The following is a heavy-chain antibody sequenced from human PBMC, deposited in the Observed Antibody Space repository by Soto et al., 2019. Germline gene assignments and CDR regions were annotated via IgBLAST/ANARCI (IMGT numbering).Heavy chain of an antibody. CDR3: ARGGLRYFDWLPPFAFDI. CDR1: GGSFSGYY. D-gene: IGHD3-9*01. V-gene: IGHV4-34*01. CDR2: INHSGST. Sequence: SETLSLTCAVYGGSFSGYYWSWIRQPPGKGLEWIGEINHSGSTNYNPSNKSRVTISIDTSKNQFYLKLSSVTAADTAVYYCARGGLRYFDWLPPFAFDIWGQGTMVTVSS. J-gene: IGHJ3*02.